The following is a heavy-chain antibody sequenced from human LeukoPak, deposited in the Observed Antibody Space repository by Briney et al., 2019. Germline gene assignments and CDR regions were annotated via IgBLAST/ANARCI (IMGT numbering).Heavy chain of an antibody. CDR2: ISRNSSSK. CDR1: VFTFSTYV. J-gene: IGHJ3*02. D-gene: IGHD2-8*01. CDR3: ASSRATNDAFDN. Sequence: GGSLSLSCAVSVFTFSTYVMPWARQAPGRGLEWFSVISRNSSSKDDADSVKGLSTITRDNAKNSLYQQMNRLGAEDTALYYCASSRATNDAFDNWGQGTMVTVSS. V-gene: IGHV3-9*01.